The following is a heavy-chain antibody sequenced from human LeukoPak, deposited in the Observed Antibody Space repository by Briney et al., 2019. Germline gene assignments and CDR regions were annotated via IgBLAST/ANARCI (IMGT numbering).Heavy chain of an antibody. CDR2: IYYSGST. D-gene: IGHD2-15*01. CDR3: ARDRPWACSGGSCHGDWFDP. J-gene: IGHJ5*02. CDR1: GGSISSYY. V-gene: IGHV4-59*01. Sequence: SETLSLTCTASGGSISSYYWSWIRQPPGKGLEWIGYIYYSGSTNYNPSLKSRVTISVDTSKNQFSLKLSSVTAADTAVYYCARDRPWACSGGSCHGDWFDPWGQGTLVTVSS.